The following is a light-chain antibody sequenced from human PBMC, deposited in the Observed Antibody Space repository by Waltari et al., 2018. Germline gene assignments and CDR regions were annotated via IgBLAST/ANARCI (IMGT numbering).Light chain of an antibody. CDR2: DVS. J-gene: IGLJ2*01. Sequence: QSALTPPASVSGSPGQSITISCTGTSSAVGAYHYVSWYQQHPGKAPKLMIFDVSNRPSGVSNRFSGSKSGNTASLTISGLQAEDEADYYCSSYISSSTLELFGGGTSLTVL. V-gene: IGLV2-14*03. CDR1: SSAVGAYHY. CDR3: SSYISSSTLEL.